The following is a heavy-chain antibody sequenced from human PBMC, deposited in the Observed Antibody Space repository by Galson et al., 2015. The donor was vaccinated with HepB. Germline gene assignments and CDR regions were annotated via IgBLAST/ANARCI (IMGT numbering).Heavy chain of an antibody. V-gene: IGHV3-21*01. Sequence: SLRLSCAASGFTFSSYSMNWVRQAPGKGLEWVPSISSSSSYIYYADSVKGRFTISRDNAKNSLYLQMNSLRAEDTAVYYCARAEGYSSSSYYFDYWGQGTLVTVSS. CDR1: GFTFSSYS. J-gene: IGHJ4*02. CDR2: ISSSSSYI. D-gene: IGHD6-13*01. CDR3: ARAEGYSSSSYYFDY.